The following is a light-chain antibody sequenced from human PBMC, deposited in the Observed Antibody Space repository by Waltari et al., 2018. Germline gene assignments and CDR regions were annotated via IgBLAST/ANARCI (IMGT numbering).Light chain of an antibody. CDR2: WAS. J-gene: IGKJ2*01. V-gene: IGKV4-1*01. CDR1: QSVLYSSNNKNY. Sequence: DIVMTQSPDSLAVSLGERATINCKSRQSVLYSSNNKNYLAWYQQKPGQPPKLLIYWASTRESGVPDRFSGSGSGTDFTLTISSLQAEDVAVYYCQQCYLTPYTFGQGTNLEIK. CDR3: QQCYLTPYT.